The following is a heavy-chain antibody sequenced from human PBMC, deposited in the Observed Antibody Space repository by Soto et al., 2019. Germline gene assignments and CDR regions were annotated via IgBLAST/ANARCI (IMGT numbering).Heavy chain of an antibody. CDR1: ECTCSAYG. V-gene: IGHV3-30*18. J-gene: IGHJ4*01. D-gene: IGHD6-19*01. CDR2: ISSDGQTK. CDR3: AKEVEGAGDLDF. Sequence: LILCCRSSECTCSAYGVHWVLPAQCKGLEWVGVISSDGQTKYYADYVRGRFTISRDNYKNTLYLQMASLRPEDTAVYYCAKEVEGAGDLDFWGHGTLVTVSS.